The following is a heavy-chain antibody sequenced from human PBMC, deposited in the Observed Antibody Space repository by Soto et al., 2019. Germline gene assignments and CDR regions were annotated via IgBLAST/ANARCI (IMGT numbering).Heavy chain of an antibody. CDR3: ARASRFDSSGYYEYFQH. J-gene: IGHJ1*01. CDR1: GGTFSSYA. CDR2: IIPISGTA. Sequence: QVQLVQSGAEVKKPGSSVKVSCKASGGTFSSYAISWVRQAPGQGLEWMGGIIPISGTANYAQKFQGRVTITADESTSTADMELSSLRSEDTAVYYCARASRFDSSGYYEYFQHWGQGTLVTVSS. D-gene: IGHD3-22*01. V-gene: IGHV1-69*01.